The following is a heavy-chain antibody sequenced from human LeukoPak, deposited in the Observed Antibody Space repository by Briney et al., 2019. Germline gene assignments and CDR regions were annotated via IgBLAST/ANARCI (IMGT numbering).Heavy chain of an antibody. CDR1: GFTVSSNY. CDR2: IYNSGST. J-gene: IGHJ4*02. V-gene: IGHV3-53*01. CDR3: ARGSITGTLGY. D-gene: IGHD1-7*01. Sequence: GGSLRLSCVVSGFTVSSNYMSWVRQAPGKGLEWVSVIYNSGSTHYADSVKGRFTISRDNSKNTLYLQMNSLRAEDTAVYYCARGSITGTLGYWGQGTLVTVSS.